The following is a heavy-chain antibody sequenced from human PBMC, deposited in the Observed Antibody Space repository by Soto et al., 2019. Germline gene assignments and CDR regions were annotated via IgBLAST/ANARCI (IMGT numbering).Heavy chain of an antibody. CDR1: GFTFSSYA. CDR3: ARDMHSSGWLPDY. Sequence: GGSLRLSCAASGFTFSSYAMSWVRQAPGKGLEWVAVIWYDGSNKYYADSVKGRFTISRDNSKNTLYLQMNSLRAEDTAVYYCARDMHSSGWLPDYWGQGTLVTVSS. D-gene: IGHD6-13*01. CDR2: IWYDGSNK. J-gene: IGHJ4*02. V-gene: IGHV3-33*08.